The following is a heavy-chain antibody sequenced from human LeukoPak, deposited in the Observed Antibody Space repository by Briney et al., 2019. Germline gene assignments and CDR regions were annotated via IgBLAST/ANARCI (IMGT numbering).Heavy chain of an antibody. D-gene: IGHD3-22*01. J-gene: IGHJ3*02. CDR1: GFTFSSYS. CDR2: ISSSSHI. V-gene: IGHV3-21*01. CDR3: ARHYYDSRNAFDI. Sequence: GGSLRLSCAASGFTFSSYSMNWVRQAPGKGLEWVSSISSSSHIYYADSVKGRFTISRDNAKNSLYLQMNSLRAEDTAVYYCARHYYDSRNAFDIWGQGTMVTVSS.